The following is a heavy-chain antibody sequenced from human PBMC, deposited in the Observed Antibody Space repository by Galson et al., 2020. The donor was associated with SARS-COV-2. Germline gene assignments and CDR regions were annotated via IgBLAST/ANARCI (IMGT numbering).Heavy chain of an antibody. CDR3: ATGHRSYYQDSSGCYDDAFDI. CDR2: ITPSGGST. Sequence: ASVKVSCKASGYTFTSYYMHWVRQAPGQGREWMGIITPSGGSTSYAQKFQGRVTTNRDTSTSTAYMELSSLRTEDKAVYYCATGHRSYYQDSSGCYDDAFDIWGQGRLVTVSS. V-gene: IGHV1-46*01. D-gene: IGHD3-22*01. J-gene: IGHJ3*02. CDR1: GYTFTSYY.